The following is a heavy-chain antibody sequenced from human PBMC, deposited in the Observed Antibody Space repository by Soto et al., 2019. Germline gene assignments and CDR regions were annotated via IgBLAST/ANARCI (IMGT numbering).Heavy chain of an antibody. D-gene: IGHD6-13*01. V-gene: IGHV4-4*02. CDR2: IYHSGST. J-gene: IGHJ6*02. CDR1: GGSISSSNW. CDR3: ARDLSIAAAGYYYYYGMDV. Sequence: SETLSLTCAVSGGSISSSNWWCWVHQPPGEGLEWIGKIYHSGSTNYDPSLKSRVTISVDKSKNQFSLKLSSVTAADTAVYYCARDLSIAAAGYYYYYGMDVWGQGTTVTVSS.